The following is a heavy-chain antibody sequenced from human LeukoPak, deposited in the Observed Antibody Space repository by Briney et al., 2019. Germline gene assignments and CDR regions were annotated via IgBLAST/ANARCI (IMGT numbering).Heavy chain of an antibody. CDR2: ISASGGNT. Sequence: ETLSLTCTVSGVSISSSSYHWDWIRHPPGKGLGWVSAISASGGNTYYADYVKGRFTISRDNSKNTLYLQMSSLRGEDTAVYYCANWVEGARPSLDYWGQGALVTVSS. CDR1: GVSISSSSYH. V-gene: IGHV3-23*01. CDR3: ANWVEGARPSLDY. J-gene: IGHJ4*02. D-gene: IGHD6-6*01.